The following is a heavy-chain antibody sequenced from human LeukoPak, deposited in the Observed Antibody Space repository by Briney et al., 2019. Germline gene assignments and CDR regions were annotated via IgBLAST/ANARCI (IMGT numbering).Heavy chain of an antibody. CDR2: INHSGST. Sequence: SSETLSLTCAVYGGSFSGYYWSWIRQPPGKGLEWIGEINHSGSTNYNPSLKSRVTISVDTSKNQFSLKLSSVTAADTAVYYCARLASSWYGFDYWGQGTLVTVSS. J-gene: IGHJ4*02. V-gene: IGHV4-34*01. D-gene: IGHD6-13*01. CDR1: GGSFSGYY. CDR3: ARLASSWYGFDY.